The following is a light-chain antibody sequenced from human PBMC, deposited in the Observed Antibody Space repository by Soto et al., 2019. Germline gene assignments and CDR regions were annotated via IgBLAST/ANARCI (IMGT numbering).Light chain of an antibody. CDR1: QSISNH. CDR2: AAS. CDR3: QQSYSPPPIT. J-gene: IGKJ5*01. Sequence: DIQMTQSPSSLSASVEDRVIITCRASQSISNHLNWYQQKPGKAPKLLIFAASSLQSGVPSRFSGSRSGPDFTLTISSLQPEDFATYYCQQSYSPPPITFGQGTRLEI. V-gene: IGKV1-39*01.